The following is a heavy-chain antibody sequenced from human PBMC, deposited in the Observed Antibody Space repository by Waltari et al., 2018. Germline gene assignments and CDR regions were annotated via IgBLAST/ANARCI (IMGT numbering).Heavy chain of an antibody. CDR1: GFTFSRYW. Sequence: EVQLVESGGGLVQPGGSLILSCEVSGFTFSRYWMSWVRQTPGKGLEWVANINYDGRQKYYVDSVKGRFAISRDNAKNSVYLQMNSLRVEDTAVYYCAKSRGFEYWGQGALITVSS. CDR3: AKSRGFEY. J-gene: IGHJ4*02. V-gene: IGHV3-7*01. CDR2: INYDGRQK. D-gene: IGHD3-10*01.